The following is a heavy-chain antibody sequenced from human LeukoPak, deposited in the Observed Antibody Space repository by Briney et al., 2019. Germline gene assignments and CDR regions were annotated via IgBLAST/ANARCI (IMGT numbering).Heavy chain of an antibody. Sequence: ASVKVSCKASGYTFTSYGISWVRQAPGQGLEWMGWFSVYNGNTTYAQKHQGRVTMTTDTSTSTAYMELRSLRSDDTAVYYCARQAAAWVFDYWGQGTLVTVSS. CDR2: FSVYNGNT. J-gene: IGHJ4*02. CDR1: GYTFTSYG. V-gene: IGHV1-18*01. D-gene: IGHD6-13*01. CDR3: ARQAAAWVFDY.